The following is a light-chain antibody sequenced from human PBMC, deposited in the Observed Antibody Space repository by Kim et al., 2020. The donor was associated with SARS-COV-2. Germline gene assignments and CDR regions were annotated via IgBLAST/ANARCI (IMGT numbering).Light chain of an antibody. J-gene: IGKJ2*01. CDR1: QDISSY. CDR3: QQSYSTLYT. V-gene: IGKV1-39*01. Sequence: DIQMTQSPSSLSASVGDRVTISCQASQDISSYLNWFQQKPGKPPKLLIHAASVLQSGVPSRFSGSGSGTDFTLTISGLQPGDSATYYCQQSYSTLYTFGQGTKLEI. CDR2: AAS.